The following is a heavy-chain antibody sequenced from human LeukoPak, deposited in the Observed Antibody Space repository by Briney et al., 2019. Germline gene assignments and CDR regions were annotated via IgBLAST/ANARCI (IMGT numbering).Heavy chain of an antibody. J-gene: IGHJ4*02. CDR2: IYYSGTT. V-gene: IGHV4-59*01. CDR3: ARVLRPMASQDYFDY. Sequence: PSETLSLTCTVSGASINTYYWSWIRQPPGQGLERLGHIYYSGTTSYNHSLKTRVTISIDTSKNLFSLKLSSVTAADTAVYYCARVLRPMASQDYFDYWGQGTLVTVAS. CDR1: GASINTYY. D-gene: IGHD3-10*01.